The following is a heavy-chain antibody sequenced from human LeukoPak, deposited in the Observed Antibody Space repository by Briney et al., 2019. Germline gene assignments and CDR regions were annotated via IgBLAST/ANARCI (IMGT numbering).Heavy chain of an antibody. CDR2: IDHRGDT. J-gene: IGHJ4*03. Sequence: SETLSLTCAVYGGSFSRYYWSWIRQTPGMGLEWIAEIDHRGDTNYNPSVKSRVTISVDTSKNQFSLKVRSLSAADTAVYDCARGATISETGYFDFWGQGTLVTVSS. CDR1: GGSFSRYY. CDR3: ARGATISETGYFDF. D-gene: IGHD5-24*01. V-gene: IGHV4-34*01.